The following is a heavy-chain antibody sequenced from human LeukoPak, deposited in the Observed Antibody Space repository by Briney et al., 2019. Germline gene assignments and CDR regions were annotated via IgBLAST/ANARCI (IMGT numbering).Heavy chain of an antibody. V-gene: IGHV4-30-4*01. CDR1: GGSISSGDYY. CDR2: IYYSGST. D-gene: IGHD4-11*01. Sequence: SQTLSLTCTVSGGSISSGDYYWSWIRQPPGTGLEWIGYIYYSGSTYYNPSLKSRVTISVDTSKNQFSLKPSSVTAADTAVYYCARLMTTGTYYYYYGMDVWGQGTTVTVSS. J-gene: IGHJ6*02. CDR3: ARLMTTGTYYYYYGMDV.